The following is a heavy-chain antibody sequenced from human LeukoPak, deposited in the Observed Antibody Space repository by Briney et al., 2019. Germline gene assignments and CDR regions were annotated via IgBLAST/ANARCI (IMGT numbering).Heavy chain of an antibody. CDR3: ARSDSSWYRAVFYYYYMDV. CDR1: GGSISSSSYY. D-gene: IGHD6-13*01. Sequence: SETLSLTCTVSGGSISSSSYYWGWIRQPPGKGLEWIGSIYYSGSTYYNPSLKSRVTISVDTSKNQFSLKLSSVTAADTAVYYCARSDSSWYRAVFYYYYMDVWGKGTTVTISS. CDR2: IYYSGST. J-gene: IGHJ6*03. V-gene: IGHV4-39*01.